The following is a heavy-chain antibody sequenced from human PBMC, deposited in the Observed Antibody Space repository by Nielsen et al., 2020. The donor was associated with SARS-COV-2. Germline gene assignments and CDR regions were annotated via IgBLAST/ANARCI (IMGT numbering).Heavy chain of an antibody. V-gene: IGHV3-7*04. CDR2: IKQDGSEK. CDR3: ARAGVMITFGGDVDYFES. J-gene: IGHJ4*02. D-gene: IGHD3-16*01. Sequence: GGSLRLSCAASGFTFSSYWMSWVRQAPGKGLEWVANIKQDGSEKYYVDSVKGRFTISRDNAKNSLYLQMNSLRAGDTAVYYCARAGVMITFGGDVDYFESWGQGTLVTVSS. CDR1: GFTFSSYW.